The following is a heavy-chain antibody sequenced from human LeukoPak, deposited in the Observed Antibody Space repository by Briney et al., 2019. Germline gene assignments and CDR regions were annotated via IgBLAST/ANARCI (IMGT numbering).Heavy chain of an antibody. J-gene: IGHJ6*03. D-gene: IGHD4-23*01. V-gene: IGHV4-34*01. CDR2: INHSGST. Sequence: SETLSLTCAVYGGSFSGYYWSWIRQPPGKGLEWIGEINHSGSTIYNPSLKSRVTISVDTSKNQFSLKLSSVTAADTAVYYCAKLHLYYYYMDVWGKGTTVTVSS. CDR1: GGSFSGYY. CDR3: AKLHLYYYYMDV.